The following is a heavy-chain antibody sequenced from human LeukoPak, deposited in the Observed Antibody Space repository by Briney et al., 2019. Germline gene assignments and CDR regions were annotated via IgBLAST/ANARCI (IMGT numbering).Heavy chain of an antibody. CDR2: IWYDGSNK. Sequence: GGSLRLSCAASGFTFSSYGTHWVRQAPGKGLEWVAVIWYDGSNKYYADSVKGRFTISRDNSKNTLYLQMNSLRAEDTAVYYCARDWSSSWYPKYYFDYWGQGTLVTVSS. V-gene: IGHV3-30*19. D-gene: IGHD6-13*01. CDR3: ARDWSSSWYPKYYFDY. J-gene: IGHJ4*02. CDR1: GFTFSSYG.